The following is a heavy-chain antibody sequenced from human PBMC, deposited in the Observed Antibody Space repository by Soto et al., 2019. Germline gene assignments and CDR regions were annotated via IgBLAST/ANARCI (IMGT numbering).Heavy chain of an antibody. Sequence: QVQLVESGGGVVQPGRSLRLSCAASGFTFSSYGMHWVRQAPGKGLEWVAVIWYDGSNKYYAESVKGRFTISRDNSKNTLYLQMNSLRAEDTAVYYCTRGDGPRYCFDGTCYRRPTTFDPWGQGTLVTVSS. V-gene: IGHV3-33*01. J-gene: IGHJ5*02. CDR2: IWYDGSNK. CDR1: GFTFSSYG. CDR3: TRGDGPRYCFDGTCYRRPTTFDP. D-gene: IGHD2-15*01.